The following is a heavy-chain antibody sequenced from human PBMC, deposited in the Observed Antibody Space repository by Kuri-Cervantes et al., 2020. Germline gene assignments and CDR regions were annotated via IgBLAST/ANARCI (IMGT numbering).Heavy chain of an antibody. J-gene: IGHJ3*02. CDR1: GFTFDDYG. Sequence: GESLKISCAASGFTFDDYGTNWVRQAPGKGLEWVSSISSSSSYIYYADSVKGRFTISRDNAKNSLYLQMNSLRAEDTAVYYCARAGGIVVVMFAFDIWGQGTMVTVSS. D-gene: IGHD3-22*01. CDR2: ISSSSSYI. V-gene: IGHV3-21*04. CDR3: ARAGGIVVVMFAFDI.